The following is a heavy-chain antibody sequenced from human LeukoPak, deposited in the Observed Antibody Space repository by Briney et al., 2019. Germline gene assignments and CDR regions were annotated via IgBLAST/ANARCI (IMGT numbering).Heavy chain of an antibody. J-gene: IGHJ6*02. V-gene: IGHV3-48*03. Sequence: GGSLRLSCAASGFTFSSYEMNWVRQAPGKGLEWVSYISSSGSTIYYADSVKGRFTISRDNAKNSLYLQMNSLRAEDTAVYYCARDASPPIAVAGTRYYYGMDVWAKGPRSPSP. D-gene: IGHD6-19*01. CDR1: GFTFSSYE. CDR3: ARDASPPIAVAGTRYYYGMDV. CDR2: ISSSGSTI.